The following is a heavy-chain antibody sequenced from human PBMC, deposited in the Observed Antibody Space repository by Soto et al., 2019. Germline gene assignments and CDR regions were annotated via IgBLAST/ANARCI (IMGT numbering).Heavy chain of an antibody. CDR1: GGSISSGGYY. J-gene: IGHJ4*02. CDR3: ARGTPTVTKPKYYFDY. Sequence: SETLSLTCTVSGGSISSGGYYWSWIRQHPGKGLEWIGYIYYSGSTYYNPSLKSRVTISVDTSKNQFSLKLSSVTAADTAVYYCARGTPTVTKPKYYFDYWGQGTLVTVSS. CDR2: IYYSGST. D-gene: IGHD4-17*01. V-gene: IGHV4-31*03.